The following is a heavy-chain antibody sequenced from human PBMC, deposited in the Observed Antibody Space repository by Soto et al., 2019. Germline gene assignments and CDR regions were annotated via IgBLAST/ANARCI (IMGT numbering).Heavy chain of an antibody. J-gene: IGHJ5*02. CDR3: AKDNCISTSCYRLYNWFDP. CDR2: IAYDGSNK. D-gene: IGHD2-2*01. Sequence: QVQLVESGGGVVQPGRSLRLSCVASGFTFSSYGMHWVRQAPGKGLEWVAVIAYDGSNKYYADSVKGRFTISRDNSXXXLXXYMNSLRAEDTAVYYCAKDNCISTSCYRLYNWFDPWGQGTLVTVSS. CDR1: GFTFSSYG. V-gene: IGHV3-30*18.